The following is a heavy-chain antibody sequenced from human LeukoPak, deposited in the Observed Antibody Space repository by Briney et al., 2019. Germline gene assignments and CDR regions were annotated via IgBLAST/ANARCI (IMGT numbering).Heavy chain of an antibody. V-gene: IGHV1-69-2*01. CDR1: GYTFDDNY. D-gene: IGHD3-3*01. CDR2: VDPKDGET. J-gene: IGHJ4*02. Sequence: ASVKISCKAAGYTFDDNYMHWVQQAPGKGPEWMGFVDPKDGETVYAEKFQDRVTLSADTSIDTAYMELSSLTSEDTAMYYCTTTNVGNSPRDYWGQGTLVTVSS. CDR3: TTTNVGNSPRDY.